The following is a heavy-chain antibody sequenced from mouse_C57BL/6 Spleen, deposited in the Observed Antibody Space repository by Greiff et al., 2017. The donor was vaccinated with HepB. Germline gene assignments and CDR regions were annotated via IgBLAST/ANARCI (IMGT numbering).Heavy chain of an antibody. J-gene: IGHJ4*01. V-gene: IGHV1-18*01. CDR1: GYTFTDYN. CDR3: ARCPSYYGNYWYAMDY. Sequence: VQLQQSGPELVKPGASVKIPCKASGYTFTDYNMDWVKQSHGKSLEWIGDINPNNGGTIYNQKFKGKATLTVDKSSSTAYMELRSLTSEDTAVYYCARCPSYYGNYWYAMDYWGQGTSVTVSS. CDR2: INPNNGGT. D-gene: IGHD2-10*01.